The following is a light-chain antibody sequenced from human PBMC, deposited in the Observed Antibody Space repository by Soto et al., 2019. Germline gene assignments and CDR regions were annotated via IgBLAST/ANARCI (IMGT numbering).Light chain of an antibody. J-gene: IGKJ5*01. CDR3: QQSHSAPIT. V-gene: IGKV1-39*01. CDR1: QSISSY. CDR2: AAS. Sequence: DIQMTQSPSSLSASVGDRVTITCRTSQSISSYLNWYQQKPGEAPKLLIYAASSLQGGVPSKFSGSGSGTDFTLTITSLQPEDFATYYCQQSHSAPITFGQGTRLEIK.